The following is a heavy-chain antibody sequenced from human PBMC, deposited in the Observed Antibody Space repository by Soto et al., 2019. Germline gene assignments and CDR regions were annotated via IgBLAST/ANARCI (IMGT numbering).Heavy chain of an antibody. V-gene: IGHV3-15*07. Sequence: GGSLRLSCAASGFTFSNAWMNWVRQAPGKGLEWVGRIKSKTDGGTTDYAAPVKGRFTISRDDSKNTLYLQMNSLKTEDTAVYYCTTLLGYSGYDLAMGFDYWGQGTLVTVSS. D-gene: IGHD5-12*01. CDR3: TTLLGYSGYDLAMGFDY. CDR2: IKSKTDGGTT. CDR1: GFTFSNAW. J-gene: IGHJ4*02.